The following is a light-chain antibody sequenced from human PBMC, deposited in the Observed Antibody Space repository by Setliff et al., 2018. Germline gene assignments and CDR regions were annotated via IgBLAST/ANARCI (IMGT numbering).Light chain of an antibody. J-gene: IGLJ1*01. CDR3: AAWDDCLRGYV. V-gene: IGLV2-14*03. Sequence: QSVLTQPASVSGSPGQSITISCTGPSSDIGGYNSVSWYQQYPGKAPQLIIYGVSKRPSGVSDRFSGSKSGNTASLTISGLQVEDEADYYCAAWDDCLRGYVFGSGTKVTVL. CDR2: GVS. CDR1: SSDIGGYNS.